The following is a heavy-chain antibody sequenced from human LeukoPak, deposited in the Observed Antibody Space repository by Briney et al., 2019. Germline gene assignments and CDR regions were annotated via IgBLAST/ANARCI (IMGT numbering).Heavy chain of an antibody. CDR3: ARGLIYYDSSGYRY. CDR2: IYTSGST. CDR1: GGSISSYY. D-gene: IGHD3-22*01. J-gene: IGHJ4*02. V-gene: IGHV4-4*07. Sequence: SETLSLTCTVSGGSISSYYWSWIRQPAGKGLEWIGRIYTSGSTNYNPSLKSRVTISVDTSKNQFSLKLSSVTAADTAVYYCARGLIYYDSSGYRYWGQGTLVTVSS.